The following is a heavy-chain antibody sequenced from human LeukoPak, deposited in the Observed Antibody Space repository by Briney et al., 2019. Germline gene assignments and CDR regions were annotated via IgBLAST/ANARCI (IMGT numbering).Heavy chain of an antibody. CDR1: GYTFTSHY. V-gene: IGHV1-46*01. CDR2: INPTGGST. D-gene: IGHD2-2*01. Sequence: EASVKVSCKASGYTFTSHYMHWVRQAPEKGLEWMGIINPTGGSTSYAQKFKGRVTMTRDTSTSTDYMELSSLTYEDTAVYYWARDVSSTSSWWFDPLGQGTLVIVSS. J-gene: IGHJ5*02. CDR3: ARDVSSTSSWWFDP.